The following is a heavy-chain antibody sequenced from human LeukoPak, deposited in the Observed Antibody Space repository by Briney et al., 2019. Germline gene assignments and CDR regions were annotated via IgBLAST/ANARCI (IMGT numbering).Heavy chain of an antibody. Sequence: GGSLRLSCAASRFTFNSYAMSWVRQAPGKGLEWVSVIGGSNGITFYVGSVKGRFTISRDNSKDTLYLQMNSLRAEDTAVYYCARNENSGWGYFDYWGQGTLVTVYS. D-gene: IGHD5-12*01. J-gene: IGHJ4*02. V-gene: IGHV3-23*01. CDR3: ARNENSGWGYFDY. CDR1: RFTFNSYA. CDR2: IGGSNGIT.